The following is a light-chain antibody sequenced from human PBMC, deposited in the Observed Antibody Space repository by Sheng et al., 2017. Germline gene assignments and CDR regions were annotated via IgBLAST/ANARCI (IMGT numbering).Light chain of an antibody. V-gene: IGKV3-11*01. CDR3: QQRSNWFLT. CDR1: QSVSSY. Sequence: TQSPATLSLSPGERATLSCRASQSVSSYLAWYQQKPGQAPRLLIYDASNRATGIPARFSGSGSGTDFTLTISSLEPEDFAVYYCQQRSNWFLTFGGGTKVEIK. CDR2: DAS. J-gene: IGKJ4*01.